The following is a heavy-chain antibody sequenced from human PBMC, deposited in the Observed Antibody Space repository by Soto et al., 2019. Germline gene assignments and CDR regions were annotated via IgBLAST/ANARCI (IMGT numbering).Heavy chain of an antibody. CDR2: ISGSGVET. V-gene: IGHV3-23*01. Sequence: PRLSCAASGFTFSSFAMSWVRQAPGKGLEWVSRISGSGVETHYADSVNGRFTISRDNSNNTLYLQMNSLRVEDTAIYYCANGRNWFDPWGQGTLVTVSS. J-gene: IGHJ5*02. CDR3: ANGRNWFDP. CDR1: GFTFSSFA.